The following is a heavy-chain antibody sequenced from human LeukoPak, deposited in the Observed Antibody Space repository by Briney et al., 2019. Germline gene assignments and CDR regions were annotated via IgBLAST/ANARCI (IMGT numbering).Heavy chain of an antibody. CDR3: ARLTTTGKSYFYYYMDV. D-gene: IGHD4-11*01. CDR2: LNHNGNT. V-gene: IGHV4-34*01. Sequence: PSETLSLTCAVYGGSFTGYSWRWIRQSPTKGLEWIGELNHNGNTYYNPSLKSRVTISIDTSKNQFSLKLTSVTAADTAVYYCARLTTTGKSYFYYYMDVWGKGTTVTISS. CDR1: GGSFTGYS. J-gene: IGHJ6*03.